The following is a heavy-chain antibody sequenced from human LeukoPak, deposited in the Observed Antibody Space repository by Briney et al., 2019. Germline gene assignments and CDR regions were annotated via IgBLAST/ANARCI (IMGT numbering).Heavy chain of an antibody. J-gene: IGHJ3*02. D-gene: IGHD2-15*01. CDR1: GGTFSSYA. CDR2: IIPIFGTA. CDR3: AAEKRLYCSGGACYPDAFDI. V-gene: IGHV1-69*05. Sequence: GSSVKVSCKASGGTFSSYAISWVRQAPGQGLEWMGGIIPIFGTANYAQKFLERVTITRDMSTSTVFMELSSLRSEDTALYYCAAEKRLYCSGGACYPDAFDIWGQGQWSPSLQ.